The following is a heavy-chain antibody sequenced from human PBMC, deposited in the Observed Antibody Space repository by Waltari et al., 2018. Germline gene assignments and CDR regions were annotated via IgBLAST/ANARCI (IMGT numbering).Heavy chain of an antibody. Sequence: EVQLLESGGGLVQPGGSLRLSCAASGFTFSSYAMSWVRQAPGKGLEWVSGISSTGGSTYYADSVKGRFTISRDNSKNTLYLQINSLRAEDTAVYYCAKKDRITAAGTNAFDIWGQGTMVSVSS. V-gene: IGHV3-23*01. CDR1: GFTFSSYA. CDR2: ISSTGGST. J-gene: IGHJ3*02. CDR3: AKKDRITAAGTNAFDI. D-gene: IGHD6-13*01.